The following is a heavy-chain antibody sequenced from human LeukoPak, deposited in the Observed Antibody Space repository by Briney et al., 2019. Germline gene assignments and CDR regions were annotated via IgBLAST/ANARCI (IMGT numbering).Heavy chain of an antibody. CDR2: IYPGDSDT. J-gene: IGHJ4*02. CDR1: GNSFTSYW. CDR3: ARLAARGWQLVGAIYFDF. D-gene: IGHD6-6*01. V-gene: IGHV5-51*01. Sequence: GESLKISCKGSGNSFTSYWIGWVRQMPGKGLEWMGIIYPGDSDTRYSPSFQGQVTISADKSISTAYLQWSSLKASDTAMYYCARLAARGWQLVGAIYFDFWGQGTLVTVSS.